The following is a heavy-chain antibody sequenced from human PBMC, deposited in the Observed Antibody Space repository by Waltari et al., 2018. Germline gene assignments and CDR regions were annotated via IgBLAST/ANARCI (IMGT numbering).Heavy chain of an antibody. Sequence: QVQLQESGPGLVKPSETLSLTCAVSGGSTSSSHWCSWIPQPPGKGLEWIGNIGGSSGSTYYNPSLKSRVTISKDTSKNQFSLKLSSVTAADTAVYYCARWGPSTGHFDYWGQGVLVTVSS. CDR2: IGGSSGST. D-gene: IGHD1-1*01. V-gene: IGHV4-4*02. CDR3: ARWGPSTGHFDY. CDR1: GGSTSSSHW. J-gene: IGHJ4*02.